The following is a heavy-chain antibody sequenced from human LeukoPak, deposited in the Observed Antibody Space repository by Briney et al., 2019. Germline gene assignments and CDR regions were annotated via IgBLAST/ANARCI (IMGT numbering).Heavy chain of an antibody. Sequence: QSGGSLRLSCAASGFTFSSYGMSWVRQAPGKGLEWVSAISGSGGSTYYADSVKGRFTISRDNSKNTLYLQMNSLRAEDTAVYYCAKVGSPGVVVVAATPYYFDYWGQGTLVTVSS. D-gene: IGHD2-15*01. CDR1: GFTFSSYG. V-gene: IGHV3-23*01. CDR2: ISGSGGST. J-gene: IGHJ4*02. CDR3: AKVGSPGVVVVAATPYYFDY.